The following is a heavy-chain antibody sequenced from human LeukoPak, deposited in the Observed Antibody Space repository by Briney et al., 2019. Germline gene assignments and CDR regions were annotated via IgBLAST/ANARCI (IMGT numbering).Heavy chain of an antibody. Sequence: SETLSLTCAVYGGSFSGYYWSWIRQPPGKGLEWIGEINHSGSTNYNPPLKSRVTISVDTSKNQFSLKLSSVTAADTAVYYCATTIRPSGSYWVYWGQGTLVTVSS. CDR3: ATTIRPSGSYWVY. CDR2: INHSGST. D-gene: IGHD1-26*01. J-gene: IGHJ4*02. V-gene: IGHV4-34*01. CDR1: GGSFSGYY.